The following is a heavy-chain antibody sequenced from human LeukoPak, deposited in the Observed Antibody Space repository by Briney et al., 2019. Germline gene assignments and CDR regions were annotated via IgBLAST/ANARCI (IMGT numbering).Heavy chain of an antibody. CDR2: MYYNGNT. CDR3: ARVPLYYDSSGFPRDAFDI. J-gene: IGHJ3*02. CDR1: GGSISGYY. V-gene: IGHV4-59*12. Sequence: SETLSLTCTVSGGSISGYYWTWIRQPPGKGLEWIGYMYYNGNTNYNPSLKSRVTMSVDTSKNQFSLKLSSVTAADTAVYYCARVPLYYDSSGFPRDAFDIWGQGTMVTVSS. D-gene: IGHD3-22*01.